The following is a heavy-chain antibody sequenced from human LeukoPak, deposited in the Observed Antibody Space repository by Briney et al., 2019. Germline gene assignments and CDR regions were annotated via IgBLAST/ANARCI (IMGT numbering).Heavy chain of an antibody. J-gene: IGHJ6*03. D-gene: IGHD3-9*01. CDR1: GGSISSYY. CDR3: ARDRRDYDILTGYYHGAYYMDV. Sequence: SETLSLTCTVSGGSISSYYWSWIRQPPGKGLEWIGYIYYSGSTNYNPSLKSRVTISVDTSKNQFSLKLSSVTAADTAVYYCARDRRDYDILTGYYHGAYYMDVWGKGTTVTISS. CDR2: IYYSGST. V-gene: IGHV4-59*01.